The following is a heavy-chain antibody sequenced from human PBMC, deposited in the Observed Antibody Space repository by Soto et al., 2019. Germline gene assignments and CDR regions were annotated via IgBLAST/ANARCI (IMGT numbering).Heavy chain of an antibody. CDR3: ARDGGMTTVTTYYYYGMDV. D-gene: IGHD4-4*01. CDR1: GFTFSSSA. J-gene: IGHJ6*02. V-gene: IGHV3-30-3*01. Sequence: QVQLVESGGGVVQPGRSLRLSCAASGFTFSSSAMHWVCQAPGKGLEWVAVISYDGSNKYYADSVKGRFTISRDNSKNTLYLQMNSLRAEDTAMYYCARDGGMTTVTTYYYYGMDVWGQGTTVTVSS. CDR2: ISYDGSNK.